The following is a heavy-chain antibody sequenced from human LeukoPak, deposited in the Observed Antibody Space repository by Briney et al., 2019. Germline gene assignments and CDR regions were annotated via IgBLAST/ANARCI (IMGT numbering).Heavy chain of an antibody. CDR3: ARSISTGVKYYFDY. D-gene: IGHD7-27*01. CDR1: GGSISSGGYY. Sequence: SQTLSLTCTVSGGSISSGGYYWSWIRQHPGKGLEWIGYIYYSGSTNYNPSLKSRVTISVDTSKNQFSLKLSSVTAADTAVYYCARSISTGVKYYFDYWGQGTLVTVSS. CDR2: IYYSGST. J-gene: IGHJ4*02. V-gene: IGHV4-31*03.